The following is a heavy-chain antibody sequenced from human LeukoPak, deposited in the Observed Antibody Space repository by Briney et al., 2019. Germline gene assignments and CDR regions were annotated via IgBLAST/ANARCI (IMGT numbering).Heavy chain of an antibody. V-gene: IGHV3-23*01. D-gene: IGHD1-26*01. Sequence: GGTLRLSCAASGFTFSSYAMSWVRQAPGKGLEWVSAISGSGGSTYYADSVKGRFTISRDNSKNTLYLQMNSLRAEDTAVYYCARQSGSYDAFDIWGQGTMVTVSS. CDR2: ISGSGGST. J-gene: IGHJ3*02. CDR3: ARQSGSYDAFDI. CDR1: GFTFSSYA.